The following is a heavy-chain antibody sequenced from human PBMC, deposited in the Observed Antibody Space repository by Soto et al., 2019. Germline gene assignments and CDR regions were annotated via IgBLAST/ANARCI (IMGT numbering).Heavy chain of an antibody. V-gene: IGHV3-23*01. CDR2: ISGSGGST. CDR3: AKAGSSSWYVGYYYYGMDV. CDR1: GFTFSDYA. Sequence: GGSLRLSCAASGFTFSDYAMSWVRQAPGKGLEWVSAISGSGGSTYYADSVKGRFTISRDNSKNTLYLQMNSLRAEDTAVYYYAKAGSSSWYVGYYYYGMDVWGQGTTVTVSS. J-gene: IGHJ6*02. D-gene: IGHD6-13*01.